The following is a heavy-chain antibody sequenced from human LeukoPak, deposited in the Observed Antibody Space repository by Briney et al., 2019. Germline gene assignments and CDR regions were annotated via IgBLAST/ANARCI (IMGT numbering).Heavy chain of an antibody. V-gene: IGHV4-38-2*02. CDR3: ARDQGGDPIDY. D-gene: IGHD2-21*02. CDR1: GFFISSGYY. CDR2: IHHSGST. J-gene: IGHJ4*02. Sequence: SETLSLTCTVSGFFISSGYYWGWIRQPPGKGLDWIGRIHHSGSTYYNASLKSRVTISVDTSKNQFSLKLSSVTAADTAVYYCARDQGGDPIDYWGQGTLVTVSS.